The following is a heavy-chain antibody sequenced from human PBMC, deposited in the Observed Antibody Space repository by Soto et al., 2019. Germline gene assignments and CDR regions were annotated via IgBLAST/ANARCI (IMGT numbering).Heavy chain of an antibody. CDR3: AKGGQARYFDWLLEQCDY. V-gene: IGHV3-30*18. J-gene: IGHJ4*02. CDR2: ISYDGSNK. D-gene: IGHD3-9*01. CDR1: GFTFSSYG. Sequence: PGGSLRLSCAASGFTFSSYGMHWVRQAPGKGLKWVAVISYDGSNKYYAESVKGRFTISRDNSKNTLYLQMNSLRAEDTAVYYCAKGGQARYFDWLLEQCDYWGQGTLVTVSS.